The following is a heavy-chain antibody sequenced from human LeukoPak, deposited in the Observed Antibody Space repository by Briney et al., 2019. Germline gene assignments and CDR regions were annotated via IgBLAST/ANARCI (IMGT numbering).Heavy chain of an antibody. D-gene: IGHD3-10*01. Sequence: ASVKVSCKASGGSFSKYTLNWVRQRPGQGLEWMGGITPLFGTGKYAQKFQGRVTITADESASTAYMELSRLASEDTAVYYCARDSSDIRGLIAHWGQGILVTVPS. CDR2: ITPLFGTG. CDR3: ARDSSDIRGLIAH. CDR1: GGSFSKYT. V-gene: IGHV1-69*13. J-gene: IGHJ1*01.